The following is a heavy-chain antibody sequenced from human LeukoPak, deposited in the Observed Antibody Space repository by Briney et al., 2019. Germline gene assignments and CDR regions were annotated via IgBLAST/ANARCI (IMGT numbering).Heavy chain of an antibody. CDR1: GFTFSSYS. Sequence: GGSLRLSCAAPGFTFSSYSMNWVRQAPGKGLEWVSYISSSSSTIYYADSVKGRFTISRDNAKNSLYLQMNSLRAEDTAVYYCARGSGYSSGWYWGQGTLVTVSS. CDR3: ARGSGYSSGWY. V-gene: IGHV3-48*01. D-gene: IGHD6-19*01. J-gene: IGHJ4*02. CDR2: ISSSSSTI.